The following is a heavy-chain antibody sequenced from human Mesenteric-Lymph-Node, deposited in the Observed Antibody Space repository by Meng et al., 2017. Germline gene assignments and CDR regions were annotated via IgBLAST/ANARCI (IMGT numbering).Heavy chain of an antibody. V-gene: IGHV3-74*01. J-gene: IGHJ4*02. CDR1: GFTFSSYW. Sequence: GESLKISCAASGFTFSSYWMHWVRQAPGKGLVWVSRINSDGISTSYAESVKGRFTISRDNAKNTLYLQLNSLRAEDTAMYYCARLFGDGYNWVFLPIPHYFDYWGQGTLVTVSS. CDR3: ARLFGDGYNWVFLPIPHYFDY. D-gene: IGHD5-24*01. CDR2: INSDGIST.